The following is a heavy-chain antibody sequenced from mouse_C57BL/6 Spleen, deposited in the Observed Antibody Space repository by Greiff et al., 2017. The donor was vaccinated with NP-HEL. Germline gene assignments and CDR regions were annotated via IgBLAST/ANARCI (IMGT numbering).Heavy chain of an antibody. CDR1: GYTFTDYE. Sequence: VQLVESGAELVRPGASVTLSCKASGYTFTDYEMHWVKQTPVHGLEWIGAIDPETGGTAYNQKFKGKAILTADKSSSTAYMELRSLTSEDSAVYYCTRWGSLAWFAYWGQGTLVTVSA. CDR3: TRWGSLAWFAY. CDR2: IDPETGGT. J-gene: IGHJ3*01. V-gene: IGHV1-15*01. D-gene: IGHD3-1*01.